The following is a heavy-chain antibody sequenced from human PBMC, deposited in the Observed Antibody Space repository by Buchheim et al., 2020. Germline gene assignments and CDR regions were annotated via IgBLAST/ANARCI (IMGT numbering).Heavy chain of an antibody. CDR1: GGYISSYY. CDR2: ISNSGST. J-gene: IGHJ4*02. D-gene: IGHD6-19*01. CDR3: ARGGDAVAGHFDD. Sequence: QVQLQQSGPGLVKPSETLSLTCTVSGGYISSYYWSWIRQPPGKGLEWIGYISNSGSTNYNPSLKSRVTISVDASKNQFSLKLSSVTAADTAVYYCARGGDAVAGHFDDWGQGTL. V-gene: IGHV4-59*01.